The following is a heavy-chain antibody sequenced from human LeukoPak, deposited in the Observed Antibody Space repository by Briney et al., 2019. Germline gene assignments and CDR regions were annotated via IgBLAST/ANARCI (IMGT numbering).Heavy chain of an antibody. V-gene: IGHV4-59*11. Sequence: SETLSLTCTVSGGSISSHYWTWIRQPPGKGLEWIGYIHHSGSTNCNPSLKSRVTISLDTSKSQFSLKMTSVTAADTAVYYCAREGSRWVDFEFWGQGTLVTVSS. CDR2: IHHSGST. D-gene: IGHD1-26*01. CDR3: AREGSRWVDFEF. J-gene: IGHJ4*02. CDR1: GGSISSHY.